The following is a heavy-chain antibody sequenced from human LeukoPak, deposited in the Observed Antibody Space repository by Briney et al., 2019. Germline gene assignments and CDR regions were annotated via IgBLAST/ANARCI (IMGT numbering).Heavy chain of an antibody. J-gene: IGHJ5*02. Sequence: GASVKVSCKASGYTFTSYGISWVRQAPGQGLEWMGWISAYNGNTNYAQELQGRVTMTTDTSTSTAYMELRSLRSDDTAVYYCARDRYCSSTSCPPGSWFDPWGQGTLVTVSS. CDR1: GYTFTSYG. D-gene: IGHD2-2*01. V-gene: IGHV1-18*04. CDR3: ARDRYCSSTSCPPGSWFDP. CDR2: ISAYNGNT.